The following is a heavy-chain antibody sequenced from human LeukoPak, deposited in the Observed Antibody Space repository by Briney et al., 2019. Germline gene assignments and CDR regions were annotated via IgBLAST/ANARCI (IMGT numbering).Heavy chain of an antibody. J-gene: IGHJ4*02. CDR2: TKEDGSGS. D-gene: IGHD2-15*01. CDR3: AKGGVVGTRYYFDS. Sequence: PGGSLRPSCAASGFSFSYYWMSWVRQAPGKGLEWVANTKEDGSGSSYVDSVKGRFTISRDNAKNSLYLQMNSLRAEDTAVYYCAKGGVVGTRYYFDSWGQGTLVTVSS. V-gene: IGHV3-7*01. CDR1: GFSFSYYW.